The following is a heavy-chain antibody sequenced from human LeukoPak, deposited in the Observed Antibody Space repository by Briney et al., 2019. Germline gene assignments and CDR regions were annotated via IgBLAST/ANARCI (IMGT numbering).Heavy chain of an antibody. CDR2: IYFSENT. Sequence: GSLRLSCAASGFTFSSYAMSWVRQPPGKGLEWIGYIYFSENTNSNPSLKSRVTISVDTSKNQFSLKLNSVTAADTAVYYCARGSTILAPLDNWGQGTLVTVSP. J-gene: IGHJ4*02. D-gene: IGHD5-12*01. CDR3: ARGSTILAPLDN. V-gene: IGHV4-59*01. CDR1: GFTFSSYA.